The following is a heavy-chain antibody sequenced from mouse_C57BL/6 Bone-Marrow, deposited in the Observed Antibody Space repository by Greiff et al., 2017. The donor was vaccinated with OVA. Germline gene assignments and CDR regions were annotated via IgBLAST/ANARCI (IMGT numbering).Heavy chain of an antibody. J-gene: IGHJ1*03. CDR2: IHPNSGST. V-gene: IGHV1-64*01. CDR1: GYTFTSYW. D-gene: IGHD2-4*01. Sequence: QVQLQQPGAELVKPGASVKLSCKASGYTFTSYWMHWVKQRPGQGLEWIGMIHPNSGSTNYNEKFKSKATLTVDKPSSTAYMHLSSLTSDDSAVYYCASSTMIPYWYFDDWGTGTTVTVSS. CDR3: ASSTMIPYWYFDD.